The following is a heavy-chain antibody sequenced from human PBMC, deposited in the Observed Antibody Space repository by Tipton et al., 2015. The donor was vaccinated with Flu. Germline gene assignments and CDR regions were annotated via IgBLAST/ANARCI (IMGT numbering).Heavy chain of an antibody. CDR3: ARARAPYYYYAMDV. V-gene: IGHV4-59*01. Sequence: TLSLTCTVSDGSITSYYWSWIRQPPGKGLERTGYIYSSGTTNFNPSLMSRLTISVDTSKNQFSLKLSSVTAADTAVYFCARARAPYYYYAMDVWGQGTTVTVSS. J-gene: IGHJ6*02. CDR2: IYSSGTT. CDR1: DGSITSYY.